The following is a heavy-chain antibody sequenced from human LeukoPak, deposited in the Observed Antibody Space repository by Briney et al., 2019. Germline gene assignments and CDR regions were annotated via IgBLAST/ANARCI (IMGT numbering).Heavy chain of an antibody. J-gene: IGHJ4*02. CDR2: ISGSGGST. Sequence: GESLKISCAASGFTFSSYAISWVRQAPGKGLEWVSAISGSGGSTYYADSVKGRFTISRDNAKNTLYLQMNSLRAEDTAVYYCAKDRGYLSSSPGYCIDYWGQGTLVTVSS. CDR1: GFTFSSYA. CDR3: AKDRGYLSSSPGYCIDY. D-gene: IGHD6-6*01. V-gene: IGHV3-23*01.